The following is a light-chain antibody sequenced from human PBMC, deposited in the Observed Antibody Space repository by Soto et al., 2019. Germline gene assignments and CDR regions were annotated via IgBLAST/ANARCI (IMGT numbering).Light chain of an antibody. Sequence: DIQLTQSQSFLSASVVDRVTITCRASQGIRSYLAWYQQRPGKAPELLIYGASTLRPGGASRFSGSGSGTEFTLTISSLHPEDFATYFCQQLNTFPPFFTFGPGTKVDIK. CDR2: GAS. V-gene: IGKV1-9*01. J-gene: IGKJ3*01. CDR3: QQLNTFPPFFT. CDR1: QGIRSY.